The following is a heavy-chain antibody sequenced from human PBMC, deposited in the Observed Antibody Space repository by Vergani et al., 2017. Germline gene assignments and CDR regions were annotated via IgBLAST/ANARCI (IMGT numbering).Heavy chain of an antibody. CDR2: SYPGDSAT. V-gene: IGHV5-51*01. CDR1: GYSFTSYW. CDR3: ATHEAQAGYSSCWYV. D-gene: IGHD6-19*01. Sequence: EVQLVQSGAEVKKPGESLKISCKGSGYSFTSYWIGWVRQRPGKGLEWMGISYPGDSATRYSPSCQGQVTISADKSISTAYMQWSSLKASDTAMYYCATHEAQAGYSSCWYVWGQGTLVTVSS. J-gene: IGHJ4*02.